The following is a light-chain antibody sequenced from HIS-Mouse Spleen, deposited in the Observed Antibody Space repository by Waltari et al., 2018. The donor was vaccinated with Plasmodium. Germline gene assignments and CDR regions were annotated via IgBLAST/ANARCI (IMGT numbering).Light chain of an antibody. CDR1: QSISSY. Sequence: DIQMTKSPSSLSASVGDRVTITCRASQSISSYLHWYQQKPGKAPKLLIYAASSLQSGVPSRFSGSGSGTDFTLTISSLQPEDFATYYCQQNYNTWTFGQGTKVEIK. J-gene: IGKJ1*01. CDR3: QQNYNTWT. CDR2: AAS. V-gene: IGKV1-39*01.